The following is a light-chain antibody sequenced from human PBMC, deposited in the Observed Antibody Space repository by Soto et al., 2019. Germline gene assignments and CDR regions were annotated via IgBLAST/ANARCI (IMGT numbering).Light chain of an antibody. Sequence: EIVLTQSPATLSLSPGERATLSCRAGQSVSSYLAWYQQKPGQAPRLLIYDASNRATGIPVRFSGSGSGTDFTLTISSLEPEDFAVYYCQQRSNWPPTFGQGTKVEIK. CDR1: QSVSSY. CDR3: QQRSNWPPT. V-gene: IGKV3-11*01. CDR2: DAS. J-gene: IGKJ1*01.